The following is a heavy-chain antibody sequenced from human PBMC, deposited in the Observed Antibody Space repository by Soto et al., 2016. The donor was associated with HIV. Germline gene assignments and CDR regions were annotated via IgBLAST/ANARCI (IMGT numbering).Heavy chain of an antibody. Sequence: VQLVESGGGVVQPGRSLRLSCAASGFTFNNYDMHWVRQAPGKGLEWVAVIWYDETNKYYADSVKGRFTISRDNSKNTLYLQMNSLRAEDTAMYYCAKNLRPYGDYVLGYWGQGTLVTVSS. CDR2: IWYDETNK. V-gene: IGHV3-30*18. J-gene: IGHJ4*02. CDR1: GFTFNNYD. D-gene: IGHD4-17*01. CDR3: AKNLRPYGDYVLGY.